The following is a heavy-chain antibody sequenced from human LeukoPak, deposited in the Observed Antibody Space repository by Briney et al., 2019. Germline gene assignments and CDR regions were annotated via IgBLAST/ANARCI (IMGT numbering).Heavy chain of an antibody. CDR2: TNWNGGSK. Sequence: GGSLRLSCAASGFTFDDYGMSWVRQAPGKGLEWVSGTNWNGGSKGYADSVKGRFTISRDNAKNSLYLQMNSLRAEDTALYHCARGSLEEYSSSLANWGQGTLVTVSS. V-gene: IGHV3-20*01. D-gene: IGHD6-13*01. CDR3: ARGSLEEYSSSLAN. CDR1: GFTFDDYG. J-gene: IGHJ4*02.